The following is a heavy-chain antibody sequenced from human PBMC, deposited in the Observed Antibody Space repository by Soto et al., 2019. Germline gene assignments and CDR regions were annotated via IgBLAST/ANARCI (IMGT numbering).Heavy chain of an antibody. J-gene: IGHJ4*02. CDR3: ARGFYSGYEGYYFDY. CDR1: GGSFSGYY. CDR2: INHSGST. D-gene: IGHD5-12*01. V-gene: IGHV4-34*01. Sequence: SETLSLTCAVYGGSFSGYYWSWIRQPPGKGLEWIGEINHSGSTNYNPSLKSRVTISVDTSKNQFSLKLSSVTAADTAVYYCARGFYSGYEGYYFDYWGQGTLVTSP.